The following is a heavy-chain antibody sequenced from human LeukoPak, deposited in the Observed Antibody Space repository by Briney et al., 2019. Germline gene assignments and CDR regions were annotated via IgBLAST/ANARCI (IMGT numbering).Heavy chain of an antibody. CDR1: GGSISSYY. D-gene: IGHD2-2*01. J-gene: IGHJ3*02. Sequence: PSETLSLTCTVSGGSISSYYWSWIRQPPGKGLEWIGYINYSGSTNYNPSLKSRVTISVDTSKNQFSLKLSSVTAADTAVYYCARDRSGYCSSTSCLDAFDIWGQGTMVTVPS. CDR3: ARDRSGYCSSTSCLDAFDI. V-gene: IGHV4-59*01. CDR2: INYSGST.